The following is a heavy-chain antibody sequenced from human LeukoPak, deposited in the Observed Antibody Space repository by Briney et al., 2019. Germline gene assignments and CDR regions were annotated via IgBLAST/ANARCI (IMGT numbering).Heavy chain of an antibody. CDR3: AKNAKKWELLGGVDY. D-gene: IGHD1-26*01. CDR1: GFTFSSYG. V-gene: IGHV3-30*18. J-gene: IGHJ4*02. Sequence: GGSLRLPCAASGFTFSSYGMHWVRQAPGKGLEWVAVISYDGSNKYYGDSVKGRFTISRDNPKNMLYLQTNSLRAEDTAVYYCAKNAKKWELLGGVDYWGQGTLVTVSS. CDR2: ISYDGSNK.